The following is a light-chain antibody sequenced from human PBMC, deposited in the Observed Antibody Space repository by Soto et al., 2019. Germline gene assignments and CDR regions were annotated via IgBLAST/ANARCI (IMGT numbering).Light chain of an antibody. V-gene: IGKV3-15*01. J-gene: IGKJ5*01. CDR2: DAS. CDR3: QQYNNWPIT. Sequence: EFVLTQSPGTLSLSPGERATLSCRASQTVRNNYLAWYQQKPGQAPRLLIYDASSRATGIPARFSGSGSGTEFTLTISSLQSEDFAVYHCQQYNNWPITFGQGTRLEIK. CDR1: QTVRNN.